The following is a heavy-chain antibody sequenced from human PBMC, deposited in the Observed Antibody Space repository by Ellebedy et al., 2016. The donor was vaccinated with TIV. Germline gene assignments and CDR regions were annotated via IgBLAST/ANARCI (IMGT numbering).Heavy chain of an antibody. J-gene: IGHJ2*01. CDR3: AKDIGAFSYGYFGDFDF. D-gene: IGHD5-18*01. V-gene: IGHV3-9*01. Sequence: SLKISCAASVFRIEDFAMHWVRPSPGTGPEWVSGISKNGAARGHADSVKGRFTISRDTATNYLYLEMTSLRVDDTDLYYCAKDIGAFSYGYFGDFDFWGRGTEVTVAS. CDR1: VFRIEDFA. CDR2: ISKNGAAR.